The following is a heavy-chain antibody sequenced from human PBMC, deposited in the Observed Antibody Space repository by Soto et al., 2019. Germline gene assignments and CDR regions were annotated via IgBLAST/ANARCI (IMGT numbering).Heavy chain of an antibody. D-gene: IGHD4-17*01. Sequence: EVQLVESGGGLVQPGGSLKLSCAASGFTFSGSAMHWVRQASGKGLEWVGRIRSKANSYETAYAATVKGRFTISRDDSKNTAYLQINSLKTEDTAFYYCTRTVTTAAFDIWGQWTMVTVSS. V-gene: IGHV3-73*02. CDR1: GFTFSGSA. CDR3: TRTVTTAAFDI. J-gene: IGHJ3*02. CDR2: IRSKANSYET.